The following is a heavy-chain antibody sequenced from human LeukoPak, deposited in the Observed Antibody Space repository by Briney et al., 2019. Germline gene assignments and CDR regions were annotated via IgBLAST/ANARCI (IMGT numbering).Heavy chain of an antibody. CDR2: ISSSSSYT. D-gene: IGHD3-22*01. V-gene: IGHV3-11*06. J-gene: IGHJ4*02. CDR3: VRYKPTGIYGDSSGYYWGLLDF. Sequence: GGSLRLSCVVSGIPFSDYYMNWIRQAPGKGLEWISYISSSSSYTDYADSVKGRFTISRDNSKNRLYLQMSSLRPEDTAVYYCVRYKPTGIYGDSSGYYWGLLDFWGQGTLVTVSS. CDR1: GIPFSDYY.